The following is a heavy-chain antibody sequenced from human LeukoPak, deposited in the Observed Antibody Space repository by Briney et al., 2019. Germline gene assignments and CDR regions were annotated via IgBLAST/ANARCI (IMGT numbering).Heavy chain of an antibody. CDR1: GGSMNTFY. CDR3: ARVKDPGGYYYYYYMDV. J-gene: IGHJ6*03. CDR2: IYDSGST. Sequence: SETLSLTCSVSGGSMNTFYWNWIRQSPGKGLEWIGYIYDSGSTNYNPSLKSRVTISVDTSKNQFSLKLSSVTAADTAMYYCARVKDPGGYYYYYYMDVWGKGTTVTVSS. D-gene: IGHD3-16*01. V-gene: IGHV4-59*01.